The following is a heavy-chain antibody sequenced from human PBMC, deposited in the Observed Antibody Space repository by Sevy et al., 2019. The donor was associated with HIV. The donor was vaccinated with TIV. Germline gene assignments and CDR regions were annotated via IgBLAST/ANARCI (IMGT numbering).Heavy chain of an antibody. CDR2: IGYDGSNK. CDR3: ARDPRMYGDYLLAYFDS. Sequence: GESLKISCAASGFTPSTYGMHWVRQAPGKGLEWVAVIGYDGSNKYYADSVKGRFTISRDNSKNTLFLQMDSLRAEYTAVYYCARDPRMYGDYLLAYFDSWGQGTLVTVSS. CDR1: GFTPSTYG. V-gene: IGHV3-33*01. D-gene: IGHD2-8*01. J-gene: IGHJ4*02.